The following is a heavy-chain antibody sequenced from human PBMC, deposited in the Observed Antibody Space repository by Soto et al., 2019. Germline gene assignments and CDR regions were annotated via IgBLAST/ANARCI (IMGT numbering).Heavy chain of an antibody. D-gene: IGHD6-19*01. CDR1: GFTFSSYA. Sequence: HPGGSLRLSCAASGFTFSSYAMSWVRQAPGKGLEWVSAISGCGGSTFYADSVKGRFTISRDNSKNTLYLQMNSLRAEDTAVYYCAKDAGYSSGWYDWFDPWGQGTLVTVSS. CDR2: ISGCGGST. CDR3: AKDAGYSSGWYDWFDP. J-gene: IGHJ5*02. V-gene: IGHV3-23*01.